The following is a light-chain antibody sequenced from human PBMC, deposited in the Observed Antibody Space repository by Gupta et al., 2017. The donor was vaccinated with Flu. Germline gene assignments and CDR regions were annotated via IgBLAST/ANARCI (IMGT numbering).Light chain of an antibody. Sequence: SVLPPPPSVSGAPGPRVTISCTGSSSNIGAGYDVHWYQQLPGTAPKLLIYGNSNRPSGVPDRFSGSKSGTSASLAITGLQAEDEADYYCQSDDSSRSGWVFGGGTKLTVL. J-gene: IGLJ3*02. V-gene: IGLV1-40*01. CDR2: GNS. CDR3: QSDDSSRSGWV. CDR1: SSNIGAGYD.